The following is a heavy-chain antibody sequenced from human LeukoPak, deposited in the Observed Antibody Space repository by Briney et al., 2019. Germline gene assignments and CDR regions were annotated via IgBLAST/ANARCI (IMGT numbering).Heavy chain of an antibody. D-gene: IGHD3-9*01. J-gene: IGHJ4*02. V-gene: IGHV3-66*01. Sequence: GGSLRLSCAVSGFTVRNNYMSWVRQAPGKGLEWVSVIYSGGSTYYADSVKGRFTISRDNSKNTLYLQMNSLRVEDTAVYYCALGLVTDYWGQGTLVTVSS. CDR3: ALGLVTDY. CDR1: GFTVRNNY. CDR2: IYSGGST.